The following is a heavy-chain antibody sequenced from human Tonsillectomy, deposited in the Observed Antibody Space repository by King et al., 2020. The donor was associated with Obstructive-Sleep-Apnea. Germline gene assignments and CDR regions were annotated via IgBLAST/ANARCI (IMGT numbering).Heavy chain of an antibody. J-gene: IGHJ4*02. Sequence: VQLQESGPGRGKPSGTLSLTCAISGGSISSTNWWSGVRQSPGKGLQWIGEIFHSGNTNYNPSLKSRVSMSLDKSKNHFSLNLKSVTAGETAVYFCARGSGRYPLDYWGQGILVIVSS. V-gene: IGHV4-4*02. CDR2: IFHSGNT. D-gene: IGHD1-26*01. CDR3: ARGSGRYPLDY. CDR1: GGSISSTNW.